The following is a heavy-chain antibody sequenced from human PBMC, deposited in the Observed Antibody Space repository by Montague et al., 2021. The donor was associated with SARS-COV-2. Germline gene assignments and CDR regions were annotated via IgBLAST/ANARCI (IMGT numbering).Heavy chain of an antibody. CDR2: INHSGST. Sequence: SETLSLTCAVYGGSFSGYYWTWIRQSPRKGLEWIGEINHSGSTNYNPSLKSRVTISVNTSKNQFSLKLSSVTAADTAVYYCARGEITTLGLIFYYGMDVWGQGTTVTVSS. D-gene: IGHD4-23*01. CDR1: GGSFSGYY. CDR3: ARGEITTLGLIFYYGMDV. J-gene: IGHJ6*02. V-gene: IGHV4-34*01.